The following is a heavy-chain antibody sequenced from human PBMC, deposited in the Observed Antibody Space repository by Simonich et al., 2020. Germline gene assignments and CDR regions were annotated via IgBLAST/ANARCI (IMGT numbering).Heavy chain of an antibody. D-gene: IGHD7-27*01. CDR2: INPKRGGK. V-gene: IGHV1-2*02. CDR1: GYTFTGYY. CDR3: ARGALTGDYYYMDV. Sequence: QVQLVQSGAEVKKPGASVKVSCKASGYTFTGYYMHWVRQAPGQGLEGMGGINPKRGGKNYAQKLQGRVTMTRDTSISTAYMELSRLRSDDTAVYYCARGALTGDYYYMDVWGKGTTVTVSS. J-gene: IGHJ6*03.